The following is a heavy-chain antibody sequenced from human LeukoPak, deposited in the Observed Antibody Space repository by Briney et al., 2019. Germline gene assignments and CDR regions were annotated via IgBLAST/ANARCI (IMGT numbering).Heavy chain of an antibody. J-gene: IGHJ4*02. CDR2: NNPNSGGT. V-gene: IGHV1-2*02. CDR1: GYTFTGYY. Sequence: ASVKVSCKASGYTFTGYYMHWVRQAPGQGLEWMGWNNPNSGGTNYAQKFQGRVTMTRDTSISTAYMELSRLRSDDTAVYYCARDRRAYYYDSSGYRDYWGQGTLVTVSS. CDR3: ARDRRAYYYDSSGYRDY. D-gene: IGHD3-22*01.